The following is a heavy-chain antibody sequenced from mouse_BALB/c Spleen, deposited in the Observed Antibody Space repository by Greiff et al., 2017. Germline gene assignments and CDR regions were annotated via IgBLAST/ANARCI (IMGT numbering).Heavy chain of an antibody. CDR2: ISYDGSN. CDR1: GYSITSGYY. J-gene: IGHJ3*01. Sequence: DVKLQESGPGLVKPSQSLSLTCSVTGYSITSGYYWNWIRQFPGNKLEWMGYISYDGSNNYNPSLKNRTSITRDTSKNQFFLKLNSVTTEDTATYYCARGGGYYDYDVRFAYWGQGTLVTVSA. CDR3: ARGGGYYDYDVRFAY. V-gene: IGHV3-6*02. D-gene: IGHD2-4*01.